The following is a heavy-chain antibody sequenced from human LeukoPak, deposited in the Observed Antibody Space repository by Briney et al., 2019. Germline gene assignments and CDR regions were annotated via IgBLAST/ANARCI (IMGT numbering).Heavy chain of an antibody. J-gene: IGHJ4*02. V-gene: IGHV4-39*07. CDR2: IDYGGST. CDR3: ARDSGQDIGYDWSH. CDR1: GGSVNTNNFY. Sequence: KPSETLSLTCTVSGGSVNTNNFYWGWIRQPPGKGLAYVGSIDYGGSTYYNPSLKSRVTISVDTSKNQFSLKLSSVTAADTAVYYCARDSGQDIGYDWSHWGQGILVSVSS. D-gene: IGHD5-12*01.